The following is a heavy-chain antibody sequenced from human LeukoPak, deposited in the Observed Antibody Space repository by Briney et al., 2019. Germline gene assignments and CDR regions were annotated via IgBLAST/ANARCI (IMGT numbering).Heavy chain of an antibody. J-gene: IGHJ4*01. V-gene: IGHV3-74*01. D-gene: IGHD5-24*01. CDR3: ARGRNGFFDY. CDR2: INGDGGRT. CDR1: GFTFSTSW. Sequence: GGSLRLSCAASGFTFSTSWMHWVRQAPGKGLVWVSQINGDGGRTRYADSVKGRLTISRDNAKNTVYLQLNSLRIDDTAMYYCARGRNGFFDYWGRGILVTVSS.